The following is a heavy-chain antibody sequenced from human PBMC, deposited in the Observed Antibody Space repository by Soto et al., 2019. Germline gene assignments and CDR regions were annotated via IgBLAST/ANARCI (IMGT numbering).Heavy chain of an antibody. Sequence: EVQLVESGGGLVQSGGSLRLSCAASGFTFSSDWMHWVRQAPGKGLVWVSRVSFDGSATNYADSVKGRFTISRDNAKNTLFLQMNSLRAEDTAVYYCARGRRGAYDFDYWGQGTLVTVSS. CDR1: GFTFSSDW. CDR3: ARGRRGAYDFDY. J-gene: IGHJ4*02. D-gene: IGHD1-26*01. CDR2: VSFDGSAT. V-gene: IGHV3-74*01.